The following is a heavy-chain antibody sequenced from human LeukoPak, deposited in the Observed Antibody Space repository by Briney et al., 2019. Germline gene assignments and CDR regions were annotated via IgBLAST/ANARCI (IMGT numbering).Heavy chain of an antibody. J-gene: IGHJ6*03. D-gene: IGHD3-10*01. CDR3: AKIWFGEPPRHYIDV. V-gene: IGHV3-23*01. CDR2: ISGSGGST. CDR1: GFTFSSYG. Sequence: PGGTLRLSCAASGFTFSSYGMSWVRQAPGKGLEWVSAISGSGGSTYYADSVKGRFTVSRDNSKNTVYLQMNSLRPEDTAVYYCAKIWFGEPPRHYIDVWGKGTTVTVSS.